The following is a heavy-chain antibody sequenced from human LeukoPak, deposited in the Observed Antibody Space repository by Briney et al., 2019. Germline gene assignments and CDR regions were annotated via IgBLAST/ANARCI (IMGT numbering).Heavy chain of an antibody. V-gene: IGHV4-39*01. CDR3: AGGINYSSGWYYFDY. CDR1: GGSISSRPYY. CDR2: ISYSGTT. J-gene: IGHJ4*02. Sequence: PSETLSLTCTVSGGSISSRPYYWGWVRQPPGKGLEWIGTISYSGTTYYSPSLKSRVTISLDTSKNQFSLKLSSVTAADTAVYYCAGGINYSSGWYYFDYWGQGTLVTVSS. D-gene: IGHD6-19*01.